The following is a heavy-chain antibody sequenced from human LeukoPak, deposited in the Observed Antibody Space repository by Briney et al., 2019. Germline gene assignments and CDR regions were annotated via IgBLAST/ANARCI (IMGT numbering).Heavy chain of an antibody. Sequence: GGSLRLSWAAAGFTFSSYEMKWVRQAPGKGREWVSYISSSGSTKYYADSVKGRLTISRDNAKNSLFMEMNSVRAEDTAVYYCARSSVTPLGFYMDVWGKGTTVTISS. CDR3: ARSSVTPLGFYMDV. D-gene: IGHD4-17*01. CDR1: GFTFSSYE. CDR2: ISSSGSTK. V-gene: IGHV3-48*03. J-gene: IGHJ6*03.